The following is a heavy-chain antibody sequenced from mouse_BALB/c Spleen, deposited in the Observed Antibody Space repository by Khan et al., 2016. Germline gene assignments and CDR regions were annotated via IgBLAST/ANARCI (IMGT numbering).Heavy chain of an antibody. CDR2: INPDSSTI. CDR1: GFDFGSNW. V-gene: IGHV4-1*02. D-gene: IGHD1-2*01. CDR3: ARPYYGCVYAMDY. Sequence: EVKLLESGGGLVQPGGSLKLSCAASGFDFGSNWMSWVRQAPGKGLEWIGEINPDSSTINYTPSLKDKFIISRDNAKNTLFLQMSKVRSEDTAIYYCARPYYGCVYAMDYWGQGTSVTVSS. J-gene: IGHJ4*01.